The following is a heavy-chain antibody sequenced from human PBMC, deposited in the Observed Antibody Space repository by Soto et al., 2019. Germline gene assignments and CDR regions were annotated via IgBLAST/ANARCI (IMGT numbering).Heavy chain of an antibody. Sequence: GGSRRRSCTAAGLTFNSQSMSWVRQAEGTGLEWVSTISPSGSNTHYADHVKGRFTISRDNSRNRLDLKMSSLRAADTALYYCVSWVSAHFDYWGQGTPVTVSS. CDR1: GLTFNSQS. J-gene: IGHJ4*02. CDR3: VSWVSAHFDY. D-gene: IGHD3-16*01. CDR2: ISPSGSNT. V-gene: IGHV3-23*05.